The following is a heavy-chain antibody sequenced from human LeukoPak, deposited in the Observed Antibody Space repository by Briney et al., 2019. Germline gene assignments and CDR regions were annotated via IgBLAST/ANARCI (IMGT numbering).Heavy chain of an antibody. CDR3: ARSMTTVTPDWFDP. Sequence: ASVKVSCKASGYTFTGYYMHWVRQAPGQGLEWMGWINPNSGGTNYAQKFQGWVTMTRDTSISTAYMELSRLRSDDTAVYYCARSMTTVTPDWFDPWGQGTLVTVSS. CDR1: GYTFTGYY. J-gene: IGHJ5*02. D-gene: IGHD4-11*01. CDR2: INPNSGGT. V-gene: IGHV1-2*04.